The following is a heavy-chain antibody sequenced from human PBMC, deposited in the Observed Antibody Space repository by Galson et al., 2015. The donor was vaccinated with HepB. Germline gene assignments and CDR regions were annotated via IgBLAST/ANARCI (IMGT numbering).Heavy chain of an antibody. CDR3: ARVFDYITGRDY. J-gene: IGHJ4*02. CDR1: GYTFTSYA. V-gene: IGHV1-3*01. Sequence: SVKVSCKASGYTFTSYAMHWVRQAPGQRLEWMGWINAGNGNTKYSQKFQGRVTITRDTSASTAYMELSSLRSEDTAVYYCARVFDYITGRDYWGQGTLVTVSS. CDR2: INAGNGNT. D-gene: IGHD1-20*01.